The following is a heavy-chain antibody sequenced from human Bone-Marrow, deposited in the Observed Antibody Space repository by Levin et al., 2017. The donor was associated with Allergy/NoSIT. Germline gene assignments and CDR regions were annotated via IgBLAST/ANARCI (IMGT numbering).Heavy chain of an antibody. CDR2: IFHSGST. D-gene: IGHD5-18*01. J-gene: IGHJ4*02. V-gene: IGHV4-59*01. CDR3: ARARDSYGYLPLDY. Sequence: SQTLSLTCSVSGGSMSPYYWSWIRQTPGRGLEWIGYIFHSGSTSYNPSLEGRVTISIDKSRTQFSLNLSSVTAADTALYFCARARDSYGYLPLDYWGQGTLAIVS. CDR1: GGSMSPYY.